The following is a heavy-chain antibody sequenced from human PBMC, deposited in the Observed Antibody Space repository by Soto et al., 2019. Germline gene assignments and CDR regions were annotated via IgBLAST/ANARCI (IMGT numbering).Heavy chain of an antibody. Sequence: EVQLLESGGGLVQPGGSLRLSCAASGFTFSNYAMTWVRQAPGKGLEWVSGITGSSETTYYADSVKGRFTISRDNSKNTVYLQMNSLRAEDSAVYYCARDCSRTFGSVWKLWGQGTLVTVSP. D-gene: IGHD1-1*01. CDR1: GFTFSNYA. J-gene: IGHJ4*02. CDR2: ITGSSETT. CDR3: ARDCSRTFGSVWKL. V-gene: IGHV3-23*01.